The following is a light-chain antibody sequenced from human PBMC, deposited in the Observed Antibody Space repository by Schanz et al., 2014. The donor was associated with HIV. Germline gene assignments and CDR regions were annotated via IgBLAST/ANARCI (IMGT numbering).Light chain of an antibody. V-gene: IGLV2-23*02. Sequence: QSVLAQPASVSGSPGQSITISCTGTSNDVGTTDRVSWYQQHPDKAPKLMIYDVSERPPGVSSRFSGSKSGNTASLTISGLQAEDEADYYCSSYAGSRALLFGGGTKLTVL. J-gene: IGLJ2*01. CDR2: DVS. CDR3: SSYAGSRALL. CDR1: SNDVGTTDR.